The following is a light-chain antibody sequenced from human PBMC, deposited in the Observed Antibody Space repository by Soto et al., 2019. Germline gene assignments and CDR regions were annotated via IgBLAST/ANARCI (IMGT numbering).Light chain of an antibody. V-gene: IGLV2-14*01. CDR2: GVT. J-gene: IGLJ2*01. CDR3: SSYTSTSTLI. CDR1: SGDVGDYYY. Sequence: SVGSRPGAVSGSAGQAIAISCSGTSGDVGDYYYVSWYQQHPGKAPKLLIYGVTDRPSGVSHRFSGSRSDSTASLTISGLQAEDEADYYCSSYTSTSTLIFGGGTKVTVL.